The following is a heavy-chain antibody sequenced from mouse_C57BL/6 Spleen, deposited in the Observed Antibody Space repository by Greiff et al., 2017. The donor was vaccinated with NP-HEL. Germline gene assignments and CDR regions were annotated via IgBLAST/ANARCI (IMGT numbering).Heavy chain of an antibody. CDR1: GYTFTDYE. CDR2: IDPETGGT. V-gene: IGHV1-15*01. D-gene: IGHD1-3*01. Sequence: QVQLKQSGAELVRPGASVTLSCKASGYTFTDYEMHWVKQTPVHGLEWIGAIDPETGGTAYNQKFKGKAILTADKSSSTAYMELRSLTSEDSAVYYCTREWGATDYYAMDYWGQGTSVTVSS. J-gene: IGHJ4*01. CDR3: TREWGATDYYAMDY.